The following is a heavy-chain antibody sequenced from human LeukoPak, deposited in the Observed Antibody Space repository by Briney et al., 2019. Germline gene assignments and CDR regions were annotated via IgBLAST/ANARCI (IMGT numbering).Heavy chain of an antibody. V-gene: IGHV3-21*01. CDR2: ISSSSSYI. Sequence: PGGSLRLSCAASGFTFSSYSMNWVRQAPGKGLEWVSSISSSSSYIYYADSVKGRVTISRDNSKNTLYLQMDSLRVEDTAVYYCAREWRTDTQGYYYGMDVWGQGTTVTVSS. CDR3: AREWRTDTQGYYYGMDV. J-gene: IGHJ6*02. CDR1: GFTFSSYS. D-gene: IGHD2-15*01.